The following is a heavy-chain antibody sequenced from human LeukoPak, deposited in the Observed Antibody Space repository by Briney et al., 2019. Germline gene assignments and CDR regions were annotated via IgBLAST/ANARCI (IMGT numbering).Heavy chain of an antibody. J-gene: IGHJ4*02. CDR3: ARAIYSSGWYFG. CDR1: GGSLSSYY. CDR2: IYYSGST. Sequence: SETLSLTCTVSGGSLSSYYWSWIRQPPGKGLEWIGYIYYSGSTNYNPSLKSRVTISVDTSKNQFSLKLSSVTAADTAVYYCARAIYSSGWYFGWGQGTLVTVSS. D-gene: IGHD6-19*01. V-gene: IGHV4-59*01.